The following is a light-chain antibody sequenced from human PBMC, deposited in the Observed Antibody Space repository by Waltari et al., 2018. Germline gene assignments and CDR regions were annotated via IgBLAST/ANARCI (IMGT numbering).Light chain of an antibody. CDR1: QNIGTY. J-gene: IGKJ4*01. Sequence: EIVLTQSPATLSLSPGERATLSCRASQNIGTYLAWYQQKPGQAPRLLIYCASYRATCIPARVSGSGSGTDFTLTISSLEPEDFAVYYCKQRSEWPLTFGGGTKVEVK. CDR3: KQRSEWPLT. CDR2: CAS. V-gene: IGKV3-11*01.